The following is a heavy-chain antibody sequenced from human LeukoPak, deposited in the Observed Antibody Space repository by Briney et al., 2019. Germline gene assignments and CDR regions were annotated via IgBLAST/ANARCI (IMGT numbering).Heavy chain of an antibody. CDR2: IYHSGST. CDR3: ARGVLHDSSGYPFDY. CDR1: GYSISSGYY. J-gene: IGHJ4*02. Sequence: PSEILSLTCTVSGYSISSGYYWGWIRQPPGKGLELIGSIYHSGSTYYNPSLKSRVTISVDTSKNQFSLKLSSVTAADTAVYYCARGVLHDSSGYPFDYWGRGTLVTVSS. V-gene: IGHV4-38-2*02. D-gene: IGHD3-22*01.